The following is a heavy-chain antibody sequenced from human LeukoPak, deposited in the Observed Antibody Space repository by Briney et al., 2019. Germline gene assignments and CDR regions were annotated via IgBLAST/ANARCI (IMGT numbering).Heavy chain of an antibody. Sequence: GGSLRLSCAASGFTFSTYWMHWVRQAPGKGLVWVSRINSDGSSTNYADSVKGRFSISRDNAKNSLYLQMNSLRAEDTAVYYCTRSLGYCSGSTCYPFDYWGQGTLVTVSS. V-gene: IGHV3-74*01. D-gene: IGHD2-15*01. CDR2: INSDGSST. CDR1: GFTFSTYW. CDR3: TRSLGYCSGSTCYPFDY. J-gene: IGHJ4*02.